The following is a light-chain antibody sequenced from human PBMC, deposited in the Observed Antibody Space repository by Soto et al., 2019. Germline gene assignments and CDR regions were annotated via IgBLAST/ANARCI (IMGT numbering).Light chain of an antibody. Sequence: QSALTQPPSASGSPGQSVTISCTGTSSDIGGYNYVSWYQQHPGNGPKLMIYEVNKRPSGVPDRFSGAKSGNTASLTVAGLQAGHEADYYRSSYAGSNNYVFGTGTKLTVL. CDR3: SSYAGSNNYV. CDR1: SSDIGGYNY. CDR2: EVN. J-gene: IGLJ1*01. V-gene: IGLV2-8*01.